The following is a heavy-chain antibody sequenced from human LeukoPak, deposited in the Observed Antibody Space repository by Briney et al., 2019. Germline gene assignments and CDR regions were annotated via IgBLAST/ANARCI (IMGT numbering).Heavy chain of an antibody. J-gene: IGHJ4*02. CDR3: ARAPVTSCSGVLCYPFDY. V-gene: IGHV3-23*01. CDR1: GFTFSNYD. D-gene: IGHD2-15*01. CDR2: ISGSSGST. Sequence: PGGSLRLSCAASGFTFSNYDMSWVRQAPGKGLEWVSIISGSSGSTYVADSVKGRFTFSRDNSKNTLYLQMNSLRAEDTAVYYCARAPVTSCSGVLCYPFDYWGQGTLVTVSS.